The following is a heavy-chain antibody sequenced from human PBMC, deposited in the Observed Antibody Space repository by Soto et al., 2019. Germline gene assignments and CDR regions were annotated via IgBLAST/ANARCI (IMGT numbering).Heavy chain of an antibody. CDR1: GFTFSSYG. D-gene: IGHD5-12*01. J-gene: IGHJ6*02. CDR3: ASAGGFSLHYCYCMDV. CDR2: IWDDGSNK. V-gene: IGHV3-33*01. Sequence: QVQLVESGGGVVQPGRSLRLSCAASGFTFSSYGMHWVRQAPGKGLEWVAVIWDDGSNKYYADSVKGRFTTSRDNSKNTLYLQLNRLRAEDTAVYYGASAGGFSLHYCYCMDVWGQGTTVTVSS.